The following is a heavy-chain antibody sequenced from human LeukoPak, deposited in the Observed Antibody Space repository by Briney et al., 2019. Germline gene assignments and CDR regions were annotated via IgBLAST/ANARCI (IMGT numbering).Heavy chain of an antibody. D-gene: IGHD2-21*01. CDR3: AKGSPAILYYCMDV. Sequence: PGGSLRLSCAASGFSFRNYVMTLIGTGAGTYYADSVKGRFTISRDNSKNTLYLQMNSLRAEDTAVYYCAKGSPAILYYCMDVWGKGTTVTVSS. J-gene: IGHJ6*03. CDR2: LIGTGAGT. V-gene: IGHV3-23*01. CDR1: GFSFRNYV.